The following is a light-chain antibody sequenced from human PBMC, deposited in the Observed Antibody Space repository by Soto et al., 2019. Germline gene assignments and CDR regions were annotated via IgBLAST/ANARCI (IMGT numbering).Light chain of an antibody. V-gene: IGKV1-39*01. CDR3: QQYNNWPWT. J-gene: IGKJ1*01. CDR2: DAS. Sequence: DIQVTQSPSSLSASVGDRFTISCRASQSISGYLNWYQQKPGKAPNLLIFDASSLQSGVPSRFSGSGSGTDFTLTISSLQSEDFAVYYCQQYNNWPWTFGQGTKVDIK. CDR1: QSISGY.